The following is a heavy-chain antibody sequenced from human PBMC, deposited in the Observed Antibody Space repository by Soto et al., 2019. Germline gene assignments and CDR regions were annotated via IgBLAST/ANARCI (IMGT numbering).Heavy chain of an antibody. CDR3: ARIRSSSGYYYYYYGMDV. Sequence: SGPTLVNPTEPLTLTCTVSGFSLSNARMGVSWIRQPPGKALEWLAHIFSNDEKSYSTSLKSRLTISKDTSKSQVVLTMTNMDPVDTATYYCARIRSSSGYYYYYYGMDVWGQGTTVTVS. CDR1: GFSLSNARMG. V-gene: IGHV2-26*01. J-gene: IGHJ6*02. D-gene: IGHD3-22*01. CDR2: IFSNDEK.